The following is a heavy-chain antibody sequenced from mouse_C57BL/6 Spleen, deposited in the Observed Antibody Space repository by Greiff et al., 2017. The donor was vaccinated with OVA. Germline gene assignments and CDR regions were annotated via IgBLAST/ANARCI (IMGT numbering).Heavy chain of an antibody. CDR3: AREGPSNWGPTDY. D-gene: IGHD4-1*01. Sequence: VQLQQSGPELVKPGASVKISCKASGYTFTDYYINWVKQRPGQGLEWIGWIFPGSGSTYYNEKFKGKATLTVDKSSSTAYMLLSSLTSEDSAVYFCAREGPSNWGPTDYWGQGTTLTVSS. CDR2: IFPGSGST. CDR1: GYTFTDYY. V-gene: IGHV1-75*01. J-gene: IGHJ2*01.